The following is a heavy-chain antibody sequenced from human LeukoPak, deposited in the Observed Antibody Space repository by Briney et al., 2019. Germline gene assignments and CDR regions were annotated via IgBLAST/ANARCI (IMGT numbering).Heavy chain of an antibody. CDR3: ARVRGALDYGSGS. D-gene: IGHD3-10*01. Sequence: ASVKVSCQASGYTFTSYDINWVRPATGQGLEWMGWMNPNSGNTGYAQKFQGTVTITRDTSISPAYMELSRLRSDDTAAYYCARVRGALDYGSGSWGQGTLVTVSS. J-gene: IGHJ4*02. CDR1: GYTFTSYD. V-gene: IGHV1-8*03. CDR2: MNPNSGNT.